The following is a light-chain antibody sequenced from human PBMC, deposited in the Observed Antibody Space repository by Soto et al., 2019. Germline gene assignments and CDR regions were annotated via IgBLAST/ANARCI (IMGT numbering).Light chain of an antibody. V-gene: IGLV1-40*01. Sequence: QPVLTQPPSVSGAPGQRVTISCTGSSSNIGAGYDVHWYQQLPGTAPKLLIYGNSNRPSGVPDRFSGSKSGTSASLAITGLQAEDEADYYCQSYDSSLSAYVVLGGGTKLTVL. J-gene: IGLJ2*01. CDR3: QSYDSSLSAYVV. CDR2: GNS. CDR1: SSNIGAGYD.